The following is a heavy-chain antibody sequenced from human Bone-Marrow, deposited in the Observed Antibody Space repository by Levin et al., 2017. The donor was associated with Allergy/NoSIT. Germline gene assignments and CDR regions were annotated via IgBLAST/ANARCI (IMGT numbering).Heavy chain of an antibody. CDR3: ARDSLAVAGSGRFFDS. CDR1: GGTFTSFG. Sequence: SVKVSCKASGGTFTSFGLTWVRQAPGQGLEWMGGTVPIFDKANYAQKFQGRLTISVDESTATGYMELNNLRSDDTGVYYCARDSLAVAGSGRFFDSWGQGTLVTVSS. V-gene: IGHV1-69*13. D-gene: IGHD6-19*01. CDR2: TVPIFDKA. J-gene: IGHJ4*02.